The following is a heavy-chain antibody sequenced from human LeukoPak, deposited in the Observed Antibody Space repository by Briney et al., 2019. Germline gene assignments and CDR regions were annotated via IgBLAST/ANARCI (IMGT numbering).Heavy chain of an antibody. CDR1: LVSLCSYS. Sequence: GGSLRLSCAASLVSLCSYSLHWCRQAPGEGLEWVAVMSYVETRKYYADSVKGRFFVSRDTSKNTVYLQLNNLRPEDTAVYYCARVRAPSRELLPDFDYWGQGTLVTVSS. J-gene: IGHJ4*02. CDR3: ARVRAPSRELLPDFDY. CDR2: MSYVETRK. V-gene: IGHV3-30*04. D-gene: IGHD3-10*01.